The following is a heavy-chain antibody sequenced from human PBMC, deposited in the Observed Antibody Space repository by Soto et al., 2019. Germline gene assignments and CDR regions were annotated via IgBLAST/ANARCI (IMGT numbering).Heavy chain of an antibody. CDR3: ARVRSGVATIEAWYFDL. V-gene: IGHV4-30-4*01. CDR2: IYYSGST. J-gene: IGHJ2*01. D-gene: IGHD5-12*01. CDR1: GGTISSGDYY. Sequence: SETLSLTCTVSGGTISSGDYYWSWIRQPPGKGLEWIGYIYYSGSTYYNPSLKSRVTISVDTSKNQFSLKLSSVTAADTAVYYCARVRSGVATIEAWYFDLCGRGPLLTVSS.